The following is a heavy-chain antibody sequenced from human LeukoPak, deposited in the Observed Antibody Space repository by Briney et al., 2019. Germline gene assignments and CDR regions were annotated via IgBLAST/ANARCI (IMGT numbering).Heavy chain of an antibody. CDR1: GFTFGSYV. Sequence: TGRSLRLSCAASGFTFGSYVMHWVRQAPGKGLEWVAFISYDGSNKDYADSVKGRFTISRDNAKNSLYLQMNSLRAEDTAVYYCAREGGGSYGEMGGQGTLVTVSS. J-gene: IGHJ4*02. D-gene: IGHD3-16*01. V-gene: IGHV3-30-3*01. CDR2: ISYDGSNK. CDR3: AREGGGSYGEM.